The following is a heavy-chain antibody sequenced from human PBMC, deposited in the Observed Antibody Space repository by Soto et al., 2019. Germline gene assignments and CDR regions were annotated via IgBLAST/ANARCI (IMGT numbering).Heavy chain of an antibody. CDR2: ISSNGGPT. J-gene: IGHJ4*02. V-gene: IGHV3-64D*06. CDR1: GFTFSSYA. Sequence: GGSLRLSCSASGFTFSSYAMHWVRQAPGKGLQYVSSISSNGGPTYYTDSVKGRFTISRDNSKNTLYLQMNSLRVEDTAVYYCVEDRWIDYRGKGTLVTVSS. D-gene: IGHD2-15*01. CDR3: VEDRWIDY.